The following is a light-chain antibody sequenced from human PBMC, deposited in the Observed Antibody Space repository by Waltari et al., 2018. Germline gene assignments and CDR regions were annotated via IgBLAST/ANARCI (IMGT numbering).Light chain of an antibody. CDR1: QSVNRY. V-gene: IGKV3-11*01. CDR3: QQRSSWLT. Sequence: IVLTQSPATLSLSPGDRATLSCRASQSVNRYLAWYQQKPGQAPRLLIYDASNRATGIPARFSGSGSGTDFTLTISSLEPEDFAVYYCQQRSSWLTFGGGTKVEIK. J-gene: IGKJ4*01. CDR2: DAS.